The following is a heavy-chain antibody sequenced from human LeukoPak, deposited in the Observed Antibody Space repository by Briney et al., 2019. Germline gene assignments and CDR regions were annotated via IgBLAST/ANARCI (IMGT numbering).Heavy chain of an antibody. CDR1: AFTFSSYW. CDR2: IKQDGSEK. Sequence: GGSLRLSCAASAFTFSSYWMSWVRQDPGQGLEWVANIKQDGSEKYYVDSVKGRFTISRDNAKNSLYLQMNSLRAEDTAVYYCARDQLGYCSSTSCYGVYYYYYGMDVWGQGTTVTVSS. CDR3: ARDQLGYCSSTSCYGVYYYYYGMDV. V-gene: IGHV3-7*01. D-gene: IGHD2-2*01. J-gene: IGHJ6*02.